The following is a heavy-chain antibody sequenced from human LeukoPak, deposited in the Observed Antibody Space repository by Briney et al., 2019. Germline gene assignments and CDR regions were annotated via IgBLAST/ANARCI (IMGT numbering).Heavy chain of an antibody. CDR3: ARVVFWSGYYYFDQ. CDR1: GGSISSSNYH. Sequence: PSETLSLTCTVSGGSISSSNYHWGWIRQPPGKGLEWIGTMYYSGNTYYNPSLKSRVTISVDTSKNQFSLKLSSVTAADAAVYYCARVVFWSGYYYFDQWGQGTLVTVSS. V-gene: IGHV4-39*01. J-gene: IGHJ4*02. D-gene: IGHD3-3*01. CDR2: MYYSGNT.